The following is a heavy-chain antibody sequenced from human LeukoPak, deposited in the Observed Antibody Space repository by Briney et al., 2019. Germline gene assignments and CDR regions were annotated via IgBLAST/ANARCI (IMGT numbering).Heavy chain of an antibody. CDR1: GYSFISYW. CDR3: ASRRETYYYDSSGYKKTDAFDI. J-gene: IGHJ3*02. CDR2: IYPGDSDT. V-gene: IGHV5-51*01. Sequence: GESLKISCKGSGYSFISYWIGWVRQMPGKGLEWMGIIYPGDSDTRYSPSFQGQVTISADKSISTAYLQWSSLKASDTAMYYCASRRETYYYDSSGYKKTDAFDIWGQGTMVTVSS. D-gene: IGHD3-22*01.